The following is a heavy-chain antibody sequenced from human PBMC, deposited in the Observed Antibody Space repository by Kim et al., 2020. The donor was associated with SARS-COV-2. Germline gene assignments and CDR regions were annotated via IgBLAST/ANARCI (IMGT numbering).Heavy chain of an antibody. CDR2: INAGNGNT. CDR3: ARGASPFWSGYFDY. J-gene: IGHJ4*02. V-gene: IGHV1-3*01. CDR1: GYTFTSYA. D-gene: IGHD3-3*01. Sequence: ASVKVSCKASGYTFTSYAMHWVRQAPGQRLEWMGWINAGNGNTKYSQKFQGRVTITRDTSASTAYMELSSLRSEDTAVYYCARGASPFWSGYFDYWGQGTLVTVSS.